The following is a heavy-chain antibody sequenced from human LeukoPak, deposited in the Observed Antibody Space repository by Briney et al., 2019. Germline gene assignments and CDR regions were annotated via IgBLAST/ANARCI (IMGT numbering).Heavy chain of an antibody. J-gene: IGHJ4*02. D-gene: IGHD6-13*01. Sequence: PGGSLRLSCAASGFTFSTYWMHWVRQAPGKGLVWCSRINSDGSSTSYADSVKGRFTISRDNAKNTLYLQVNGLRAEDTAVYYCARVGYSSSWYVDYWGQGTLVTVSS. CDR2: INSDGSST. CDR3: ARVGYSSSWYVDY. CDR1: GFTFSTYW. V-gene: IGHV3-74*01.